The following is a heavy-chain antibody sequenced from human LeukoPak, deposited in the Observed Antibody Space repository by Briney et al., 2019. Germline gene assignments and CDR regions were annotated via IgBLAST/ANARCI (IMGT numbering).Heavy chain of an antibody. V-gene: IGHV3-23*01. CDR3: AKSRLSGINDAFDI. Sequence: GGSLRLTCAASGFTFSSYAMGWVRQAPGKGLEWVSAISGSAVITFYADSVKGRFTISRDNSKNTLYLQMNSLRAEDTALYYCAKSRLSGINDAFDIWGQGTMVTVSS. J-gene: IGHJ3*02. CDR2: ISGSAVIT. CDR1: GFTFSSYA. D-gene: IGHD3-3*01.